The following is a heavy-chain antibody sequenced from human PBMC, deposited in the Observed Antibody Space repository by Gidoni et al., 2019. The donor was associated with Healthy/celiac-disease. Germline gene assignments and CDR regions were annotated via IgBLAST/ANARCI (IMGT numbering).Heavy chain of an antibody. J-gene: IGHJ4*02. CDR2: ISGSGGSP. V-gene: IGHV3-23*01. Sequence: EWVSAISGSGGSPYYADSVKGRFTISRDNSKNTLYLQMTSLRADDTAVYYCAKGYDFWSGEVDYWGQGTLVTVSS. D-gene: IGHD3-3*01. CDR3: AKGYDFWSGEVDY.